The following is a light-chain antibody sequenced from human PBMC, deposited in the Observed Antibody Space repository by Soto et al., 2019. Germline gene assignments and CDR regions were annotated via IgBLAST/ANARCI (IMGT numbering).Light chain of an antibody. V-gene: IGKV3-15*01. Sequence: EIVMPQSPATLSVSPGERATLSCMASQSVTSNLAWYQQKPGQAPRLLMYGVSTRATGIPARFGGSGSATEFTLTISSLQSEDFAVYYCQQYSQWPLTFGGGTKVDIK. J-gene: IGKJ4*01. CDR1: QSVTSN. CDR3: QQYSQWPLT. CDR2: GVS.